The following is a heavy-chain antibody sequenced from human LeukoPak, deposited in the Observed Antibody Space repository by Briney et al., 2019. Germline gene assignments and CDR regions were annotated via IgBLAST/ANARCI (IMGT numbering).Heavy chain of an antibody. CDR3: AELGITMIGGV. V-gene: IGHV3-23*01. CDR2: ISGSGGST. D-gene: IGHD3-10*02. J-gene: IGHJ6*04. Sequence: GGSLRLSCAASGFTFSSSGMSWVRQAPGKGLEWVSAISGSGGSTNYADSVKGRFTISRDNSKNTLYVQMNSLRAEDTAVYYCAELGITMIGGVWGKGTTVTISS. CDR1: GFTFSSSG.